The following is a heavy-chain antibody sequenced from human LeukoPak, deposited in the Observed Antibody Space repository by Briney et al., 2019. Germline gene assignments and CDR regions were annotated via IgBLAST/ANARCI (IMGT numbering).Heavy chain of an antibody. V-gene: IGHV4-39*07. J-gene: IGHJ3*02. Sequence: SETLSLTCSVSGGSISSSGYYWGWIRQPPGMGLEWIGSIYYSGSSYYNPSLKSRVTISVDTSKNQFSLKLSSVTAADTAVYFCARGPYSYDSSGAFDIWGQGTMVTVSS. CDR3: ARGPYSYDSSGAFDI. CDR1: GGSISSSGYY. D-gene: IGHD3-22*01. CDR2: IYYSGSS.